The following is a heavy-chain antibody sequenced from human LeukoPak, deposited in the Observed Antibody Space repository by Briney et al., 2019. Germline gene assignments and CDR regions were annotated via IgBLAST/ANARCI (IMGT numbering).Heavy chain of an antibody. CDR1: GFTFSSSA. J-gene: IGHJ1*01. V-gene: IGHV3-23*01. Sequence: PGGSLRLSCAASGFTFSSSAMTWVRQAPGKGLEWVSGISKGGASTYYAESVKGRFTISRDNSENTLYLQMNSLRAEDAAVYYCAKSAAYSTHWYNVEYFQQWGQGALVTVSS. CDR2: ISKGGAST. CDR3: AKSAAYSTHWYNVEYFQQ. D-gene: IGHD6-13*01.